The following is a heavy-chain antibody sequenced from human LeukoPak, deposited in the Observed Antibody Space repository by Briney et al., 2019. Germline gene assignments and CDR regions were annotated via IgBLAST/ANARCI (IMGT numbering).Heavy chain of an antibody. D-gene: IGHD3-22*01. CDR2: IIPIFGTA. V-gene: IGHV1-69*05. Sequence: ASVKVSCKASGGTFSSYAISWVRQAPGQGLEWMGRIIPIFGTANYAQKFQGRVTITTDESTSTAYMELSSLRSEDTSVYYCALGPIAVVIDDAFDIWGQGTMVTVSS. CDR3: ALGPIAVVIDDAFDI. CDR1: GGTFSSYA. J-gene: IGHJ3*02.